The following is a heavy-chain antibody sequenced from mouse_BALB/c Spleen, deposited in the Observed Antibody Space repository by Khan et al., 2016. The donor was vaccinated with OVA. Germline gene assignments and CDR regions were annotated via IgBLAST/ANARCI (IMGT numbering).Heavy chain of an antibody. CDR3: ARLEDI. CDR1: GFSLTNYG. Sequence: VKLEQSGPGLVAPSQTLSITCTVSGFSLTNYGVHWVRQPPGKGLEWLGVIWAGGSTTNYSALMSRLSISKDNSKRQVFLKMNSLQTDDRAMYYCARLEDIWGEGTTLTVSS. J-gene: IGHJ2*01. CDR2: IWAGGST. V-gene: IGHV2-9*02. D-gene: IGHD1-3*01.